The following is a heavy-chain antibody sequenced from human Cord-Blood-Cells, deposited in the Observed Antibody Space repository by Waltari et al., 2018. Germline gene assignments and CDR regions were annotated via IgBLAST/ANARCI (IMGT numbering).Heavy chain of an antibody. CDR3: ARGIAVAGTGAYWFDP. CDR2: INHSGST. Sequence: QVQLQQWGAGLLKPSETLSLTCAVYGRYFSGYYWSWIRQPPGKGLECIGEINHSGSTNYNPSLKSRVTISVDTSKNQFSLKLSSVTAADTAVYYCARGIAVAGTGAYWFDPWGQGTLVTVSS. CDR1: GRYFSGYY. D-gene: IGHD6-19*01. J-gene: IGHJ5*02. V-gene: IGHV4-34*01.